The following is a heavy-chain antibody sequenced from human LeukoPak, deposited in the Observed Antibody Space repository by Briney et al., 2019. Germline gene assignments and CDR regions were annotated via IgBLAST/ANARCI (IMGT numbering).Heavy chain of an antibody. CDR2: MNPNSGNT. CDR3: ARAGLRSSSWYLNWFDP. V-gene: IGHV1-8*01. Sequence: GASVKVSCXASGYTFTSYDINWVRQATGQGLGWMGWMNPNSGNTGYAQKFQGRVTMTRNTSISTAYMELSSLRSEDTAVYYCARAGLRSSSWYLNWFDPWGQGTLVTVSS. CDR1: GYTFTSYD. D-gene: IGHD6-13*01. J-gene: IGHJ5*02.